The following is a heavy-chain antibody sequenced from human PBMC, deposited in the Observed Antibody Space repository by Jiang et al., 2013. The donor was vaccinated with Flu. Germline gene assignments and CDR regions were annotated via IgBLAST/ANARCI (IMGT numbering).Heavy chain of an antibody. CDR2: IYYSGST. D-gene: IGHD4-17*01. CDR1: GGSISSSSYY. V-gene: IGHV4-39*01. J-gene: IGHJ3*02. Sequence: TLSLTCTVSGGSISSSSYYWGWIRQPPGKGLEWIGSIYYSGSTYYNPSLKSRVTISVDTSKNQFSLKLSSVTAADTAVYYCARTSTTVTTHDAFDIWGQGTMVTVSS. CDR3: ARTSTTVTTHDAFDI.